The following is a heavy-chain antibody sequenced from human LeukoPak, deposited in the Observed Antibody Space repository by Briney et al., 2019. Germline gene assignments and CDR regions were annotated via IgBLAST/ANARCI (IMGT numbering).Heavy chain of an antibody. CDR3: AKAAYYYGSSGYYDY. J-gene: IGHJ4*02. CDR2: ISYDGSNK. D-gene: IGHD3-22*01. Sequence: PGGSLRLSCAASGFTFSSYAMHWVRQAPGKGLEWVAVISYDGSNKYYADSVKGRFTISRDNSKNTLYLQMNSLRAEDTAVYYCAKAAYYYGSSGYYDYWGQGTLVTVSS. CDR1: GFTFSSYA. V-gene: IGHV3-30*04.